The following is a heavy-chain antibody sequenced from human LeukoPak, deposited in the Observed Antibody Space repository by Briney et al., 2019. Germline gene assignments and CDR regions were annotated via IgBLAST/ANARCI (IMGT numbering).Heavy chain of an antibody. CDR3: ARQHYDFWSGDGAYFDY. Sequence: SETLSLTCTVSGGSISSSSYYWGWIRRPPGKGLEWIGSIYYSGSTYYNPSLKSRVTISVDTSKNQFSLKLSSVTAADTAVYYCARQHYDFWSGDGAYFDYWGRGTLVTVSS. D-gene: IGHD3-3*01. J-gene: IGHJ4*02. CDR1: GGSISSSSYY. V-gene: IGHV4-39*01. CDR2: IYYSGST.